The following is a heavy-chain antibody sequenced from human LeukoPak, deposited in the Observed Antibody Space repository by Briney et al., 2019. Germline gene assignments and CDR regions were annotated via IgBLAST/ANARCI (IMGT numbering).Heavy chain of an antibody. CDR2: INHSGST. V-gene: IGHV4-34*01. CDR1: GGSFSGYY. J-gene: IGHJ4*02. D-gene: IGHD3-10*01. CDR3: ARVPMVRGADY. Sequence: SETLSLTCAVYGGSFSGYYWSWIRQPPGKGLEWIGEINHSGSTNYNPSLKSRVTISVDTSKNQFSLKLSSVTAADTAVYYCARVPMVRGADYWGQGTLVAVSS.